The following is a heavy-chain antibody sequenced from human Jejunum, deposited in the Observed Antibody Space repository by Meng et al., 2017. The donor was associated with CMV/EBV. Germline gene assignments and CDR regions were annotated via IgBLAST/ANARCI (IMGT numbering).Heavy chain of an antibody. D-gene: IGHD3-22*01. V-gene: IGHV3-66*01. Sequence: VQLWGSGGDLVQPWGSLRLSCAASGFTVSSNYMSWARQAPGKGLEWVSFIYSGGTTYYADSVKGRFTISRDNSKNTMYLQMNSLRVEDTAVYYCARDSSGYYPEYWGQGTLVTVSS. CDR2: IYSGGTT. CDR3: ARDSSGYYPEY. CDR1: GFTVSSNY. J-gene: IGHJ4*02.